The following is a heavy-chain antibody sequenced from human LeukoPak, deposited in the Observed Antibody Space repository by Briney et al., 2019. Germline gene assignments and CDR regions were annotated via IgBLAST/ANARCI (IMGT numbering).Heavy chain of an antibody. Sequence: GGSLRLSCAASGFTFSSYEMNWVRQAPGKGLVWVSRISVDGRTTNYADSVKGRFTISRDNAKSTLYLQMNSLRAEDTAVYYCVRSVSGTYGQFDFWGQGTLVTVSS. D-gene: IGHD5/OR15-5a*01. CDR2: ISVDGRTT. CDR3: VRSVSGTYGQFDF. V-gene: IGHV3-74*01. CDR1: GFTFSSYE. J-gene: IGHJ4*02.